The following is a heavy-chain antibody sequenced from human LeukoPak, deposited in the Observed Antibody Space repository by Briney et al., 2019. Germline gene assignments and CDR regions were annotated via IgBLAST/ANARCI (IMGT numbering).Heavy chain of an antibody. D-gene: IGHD3-22*01. Sequence: GGSLRLSCAASGFTFGSYDMHWVRQATGKGLEWVSAIGTAGDTYYPGSVKGRFTISRENAKNSLYLQMNSLRAGDTAVYYCARGLRPYYYDSSGYYGNAFDIWGQGTMVTVSP. J-gene: IGHJ3*02. V-gene: IGHV3-13*04. CDR2: IGTAGDT. CDR1: GFTFGSYD. CDR3: ARGLRPYYYDSSGYYGNAFDI.